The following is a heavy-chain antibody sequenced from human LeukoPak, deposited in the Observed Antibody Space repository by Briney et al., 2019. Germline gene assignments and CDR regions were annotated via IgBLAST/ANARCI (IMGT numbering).Heavy chain of an antibody. J-gene: IGHJ4*02. CDR3: ARDQYCSSTSCYADLYYFDY. CDR1: GGSISSSSYY. V-gene: IGHV4-39*07. Sequence: SETLSLTCTVSGGSISSSSYYWGWIRQPPGKGLEWIGSIYYSGSTYYNPSLKSRVTISVDTSKNQFSLKLSSVTAADTAVYYCARDQYCSSTSCYADLYYFDYWGQGTLVTVSS. CDR2: IYYSGST. D-gene: IGHD2-2*01.